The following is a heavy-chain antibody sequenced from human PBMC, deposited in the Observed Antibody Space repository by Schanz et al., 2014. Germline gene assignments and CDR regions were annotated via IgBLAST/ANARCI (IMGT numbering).Heavy chain of an antibody. V-gene: IGHV3-48*01. CDR2: VSRSTPDI. D-gene: IGHD2-2*01. Sequence: EVQLVASGGGLVQPGGSLRLSCAASGFAVDNYYMSCVRQAPGRGLEWVSYVSRSTPDIYYADSVKGRFTISRDNAKNSLFLQMNSLRAEDTAVYYCARAGYDADNWFDPWGQGTLVTVSS. CDR1: GFAVDNYY. J-gene: IGHJ5*02. CDR3: ARAGYDADNWFDP.